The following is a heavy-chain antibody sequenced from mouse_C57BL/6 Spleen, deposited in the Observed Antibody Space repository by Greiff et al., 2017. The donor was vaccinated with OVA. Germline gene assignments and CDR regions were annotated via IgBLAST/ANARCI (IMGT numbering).Heavy chain of an antibody. CDR3: TRGRGYFDY. V-gene: IGHV1-15*01. CDR2: IDPETGGT. Sequence: VQLVESGAELVRPGASVTLSCKASGYTFTDYEMHWVKQTPVHGLEWIGAIDPETGGTAYNQKFKGKAILTADKSSSTAYMELRSLTSEDSAVYYCTRGRGYFDYWGQGTTLTVSS. J-gene: IGHJ2*01. CDR1: GYTFTDYE.